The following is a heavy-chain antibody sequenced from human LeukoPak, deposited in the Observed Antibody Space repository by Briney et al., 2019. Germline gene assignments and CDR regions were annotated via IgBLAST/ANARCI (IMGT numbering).Heavy chain of an antibody. J-gene: IGHJ4*02. CDR3: VRDSSVTTLVPYYFYS. Sequence: GGSLRLSCAAAGFTLSNYGMNWVGQDPGKWLEWVSYIASRTTTKKYADSVKGRFSISRDNTENSVFLQMNSLRAEDTATYYCVRDSSVTTLVPYYFYSWGQGTLVTVSA. CDR2: IASRTTTK. V-gene: IGHV3-48*04. CDR1: GFTLSNYG. D-gene: IGHD4-17*01.